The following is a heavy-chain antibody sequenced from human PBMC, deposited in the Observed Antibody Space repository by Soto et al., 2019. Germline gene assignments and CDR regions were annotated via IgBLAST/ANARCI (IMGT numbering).Heavy chain of an antibody. Sequence: QVQLVESGGGLVKPGGSLRLSCAASGFTFSDYYMSWIRQAPGKGLEWVSYISSSGSTIYYADSVKGRFTISRDNAKNSLYLQMNSLRAEDTAVYYCARGAMDSGYSSSWYGNWFDPWGQGTLVTVSS. CDR3: ARGAMDSGYSSSWYGNWFDP. CDR1: GFTFSDYY. D-gene: IGHD6-13*01. V-gene: IGHV3-11*01. J-gene: IGHJ5*02. CDR2: ISSSGSTI.